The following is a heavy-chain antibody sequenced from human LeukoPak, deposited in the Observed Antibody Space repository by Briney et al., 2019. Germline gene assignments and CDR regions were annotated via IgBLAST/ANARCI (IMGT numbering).Heavy chain of an antibody. J-gene: IGHJ4*02. CDR3: ARDWGRRYSSGWYGDFDY. Sequence: GGSLRLSCAASGFTFSNYAMHWVRQAPGKGMEWVAVISYDGSDKYYADSVKGRFTISRDNSKNTLYLQMNSLRPEDTAVYYCARDWGRRYSSGWYGDFDYWGQGTLVTVSS. D-gene: IGHD6-19*01. CDR1: GFTFSNYA. CDR2: ISYDGSDK. V-gene: IGHV3-30-3*01.